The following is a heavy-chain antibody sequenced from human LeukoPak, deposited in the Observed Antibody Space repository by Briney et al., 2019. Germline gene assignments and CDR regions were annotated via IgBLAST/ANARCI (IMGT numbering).Heavy chain of an antibody. D-gene: IGHD1-1*01. CDR3: ARSTGTLYYYYYYMDV. CDR1: GGSFSGYY. V-gene: IGHV4-34*01. CDR2: INHSGST. J-gene: IGHJ6*03. Sequence: SETLSLTCAVYGGSFSGYYWSWIRQPPGKGLEWIGEINHSGSTNYNPSLKSRVTISVDTSENQFSLKLSSVTAADTAVYYCARSTGTLYYYYYYMDVWGKGTTVTVSS.